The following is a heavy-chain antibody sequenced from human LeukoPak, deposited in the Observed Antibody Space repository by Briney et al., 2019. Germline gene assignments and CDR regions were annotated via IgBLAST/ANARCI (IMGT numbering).Heavy chain of an antibody. J-gene: IGHJ4*02. CDR2: IYTSGST. CDR1: GGSFSGYY. V-gene: IGHV4-4*07. D-gene: IGHD6-19*01. CDR3: ARDLGGYSSGWTGFDY. Sequence: PSETLSLTCAVYGGSFSGYYWSWIRQPAGKGLEWIGRIYTSGSTNYNPSLKSRVTMSVDTSKNQFSLKLSSVTAADTAVYYCARDLGGYSSGWTGFDYWGQGTLVTVSS.